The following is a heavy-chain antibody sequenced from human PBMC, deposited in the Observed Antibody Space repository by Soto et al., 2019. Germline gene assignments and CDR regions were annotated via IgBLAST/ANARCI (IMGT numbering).Heavy chain of an antibody. V-gene: IGHV3-30-3*01. CDR3: ARDVEGIPNWYFDL. CDR1: GFTFSSYA. J-gene: IGHJ2*01. Sequence: QVQLVESGGGVVQPGRSLRLSCAASGFTFSSYAMHWVRQAPGKGLEWVAVILYDGSNKYYADSVKGRFTISRDNSKNTLYLQMNSLRAEDTAVYYCARDVEGIPNWYFDLWGRGTLVTVSS. CDR2: ILYDGSNK. D-gene: IGHD3-10*01.